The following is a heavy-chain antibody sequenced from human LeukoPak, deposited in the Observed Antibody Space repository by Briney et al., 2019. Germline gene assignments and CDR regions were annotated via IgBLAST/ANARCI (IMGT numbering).Heavy chain of an antibody. V-gene: IGHV4-61*01. CDR1: GGSVSSGTYF. CDR3: ARWGTY. Sequence: SETLSLTCTVSGGSVSSGTYFWTWVRQPPGKGLEWIGHIHYSVTTNYNPSLKSRVTMSLDTSKNQLSLKLTSVTAADAAIHFCARWGTYWGQGILVTVSS. CDR2: IHYSVTT. J-gene: IGHJ4*02. D-gene: IGHD7-27*01.